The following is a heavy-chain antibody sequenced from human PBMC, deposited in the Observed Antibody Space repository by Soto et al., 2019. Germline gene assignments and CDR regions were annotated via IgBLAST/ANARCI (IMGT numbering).Heavy chain of an antibody. CDR2: IYYSGST. CDR3: ASSQDYYDSSGYFVY. V-gene: IGHV4-61*01. CDR1: GGSVSSGSYY. J-gene: IGHJ4*02. Sequence: PSETLSLTCTVSGGSVSSGSYYWSWIRQPPGKGLEWIGYIYYSGSTNYNPSLKSRVTISVDTSKNQFPLKLSSVTAADTAVYYCASSQDYYDSSGYFVYWGQGTLVTVSS. D-gene: IGHD3-22*01.